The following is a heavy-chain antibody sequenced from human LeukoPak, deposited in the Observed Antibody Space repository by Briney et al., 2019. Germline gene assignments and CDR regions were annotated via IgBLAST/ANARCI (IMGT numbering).Heavy chain of an antibody. D-gene: IGHD3-3*01. CDR2: ISWNSGSI. CDR3: AKEKRFLKAGVDY. CDR1: GFTFDDYA. V-gene: IGHV3-9*01. Sequence: QAGGSLRLSCAASGFTFDDYAMHWVRQAPGKGLEWVSGISWNSGSIGYADSVKGRFTISRDNSKNTLYLQMNSLRAEDTAVYYCAKEKRFLKAGVDYWGQGTLVTVSS. J-gene: IGHJ4*02.